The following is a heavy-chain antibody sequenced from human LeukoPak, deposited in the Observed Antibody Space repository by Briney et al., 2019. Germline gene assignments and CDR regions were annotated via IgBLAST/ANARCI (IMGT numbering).Heavy chain of an antibody. Sequence: GGSLRLSCAASGFTVSSNYMSWVRQAPGKGLEWVSVIHSGGSTYYADSVKGRFTISRDNFKNTLYLQMSSLRAEDTAVYYCARVGYDILTGTFDYWGQGTLVTVSS. V-gene: IGHV3-53*01. J-gene: IGHJ4*02. CDR3: ARVGYDILTGTFDY. CDR2: IHSGGST. D-gene: IGHD3-9*01. CDR1: GFTVSSNY.